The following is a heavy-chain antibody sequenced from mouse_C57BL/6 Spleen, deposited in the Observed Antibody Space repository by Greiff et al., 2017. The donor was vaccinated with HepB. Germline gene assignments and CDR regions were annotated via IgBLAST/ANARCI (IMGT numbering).Heavy chain of an antibody. V-gene: IGHV3-1*01. CDR1: GYSITSGYD. CDR3: ARGDYYGSSPLFDY. CDR2: ISYSGST. Sequence: EVKLMESGPGMVKPSQSLSLTCTVTGYSITSGYDWHWIRHFPGNKLEWMGYISYSGSTNYNPSLKSRISITHDTSKNHFFLKLNSVTTEDTATYYCARGDYYGSSPLFDYWGQGTTLTVSS. J-gene: IGHJ2*01. D-gene: IGHD1-1*01.